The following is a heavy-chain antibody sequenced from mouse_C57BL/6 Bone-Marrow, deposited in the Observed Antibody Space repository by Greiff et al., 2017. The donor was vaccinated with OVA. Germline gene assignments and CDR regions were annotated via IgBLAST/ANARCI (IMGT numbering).Heavy chain of an antibody. CDR3: ARLYYDYDGFAY. D-gene: IGHD2-4*01. CDR1: GYTFTSYW. Sequence: QVQLQQPGAELVKPGASVKLSCKASGYTFTSYWITWVKQRPGQGLEWIGDIYPGSGSTNYNEKFKSKATLTVDTSSSTAYMQLSSLTSEDSAVYYCARLYYDYDGFAYWGQGTPVTVSA. CDR2: IYPGSGST. V-gene: IGHV1-55*01. J-gene: IGHJ3*01.